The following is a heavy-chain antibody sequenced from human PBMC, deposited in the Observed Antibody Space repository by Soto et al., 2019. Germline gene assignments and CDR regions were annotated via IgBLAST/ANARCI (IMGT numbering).Heavy chain of an antibody. D-gene: IGHD6-19*01. J-gene: IGHJ4*02. CDR3: ASKLDSGWSSS. CDR1: GGSFSGYY. CDR2: INHSGST. Sequence: QVQLQQWGAGLLKPSETLSLTCAVYGGSFSGYYWSWIRQPPGKGLEWIGEINHSGSTNYNPSLKSRVPITVYTAKNQFSLKLSSASGADTAVYYCASKLDSGWSSSWGQGTLGTVSS. V-gene: IGHV4-34*01.